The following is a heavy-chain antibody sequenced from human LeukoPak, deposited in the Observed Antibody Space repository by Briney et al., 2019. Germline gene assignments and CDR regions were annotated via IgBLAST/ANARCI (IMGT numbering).Heavy chain of an antibody. Sequence: SETLSLTCNVSGGSISSSSHFWGWIRQPPGKGLEWIGSIFYSWSTYYNPSLKSRVTISVDTSKDQFSLKLTAVTATDTAVYYCASRARRYYFDYWGQGALVTVSS. V-gene: IGHV4-39*01. J-gene: IGHJ4*02. CDR1: GGSISSSSHF. CDR3: ASRARRYYFDY. CDR2: IFYSWST.